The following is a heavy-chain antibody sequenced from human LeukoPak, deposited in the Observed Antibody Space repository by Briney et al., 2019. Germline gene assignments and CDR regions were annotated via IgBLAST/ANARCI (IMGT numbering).Heavy chain of an antibody. V-gene: IGHV3-7*01. Sequence: GGSLRLSCAASGFTFSSYWMSWVRQAPGKGLEWVANIKQDGSEKYYVDSVKGRFTISRDNAKNSLYLQMSSLRAEDTAVYYCARELLSYYYGSGSHDYWGQGTLVTVSS. CDR1: GFTFSSYW. D-gene: IGHD3-10*01. CDR2: IKQDGSEK. CDR3: ARELLSYYYGSGSHDY. J-gene: IGHJ4*02.